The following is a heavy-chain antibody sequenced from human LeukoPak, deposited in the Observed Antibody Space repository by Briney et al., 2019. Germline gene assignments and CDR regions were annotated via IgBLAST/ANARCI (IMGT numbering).Heavy chain of an antibody. CDR3: ARDSLRLSYGGSDY. V-gene: IGHV1-18*01. CDR2: ISAQHGQT. J-gene: IGHJ4*02. CDR1: GYSENFYG. Sequence: ASVKVSCKTSGYSENFYGITWVRQVAGQGLEWMGWISAQHGQTEYAPNSQDRVTMTTDTSTSTAYMELRSLRSDDTAVYYCARDSLRLSYGGSDYWGQGTLVTVSS. D-gene: IGHD3-10*01.